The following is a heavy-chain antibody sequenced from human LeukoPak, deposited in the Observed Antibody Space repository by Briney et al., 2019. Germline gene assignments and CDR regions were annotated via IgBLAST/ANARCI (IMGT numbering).Heavy chain of an antibody. D-gene: IGHD1-26*01. CDR2: IYHSGST. CDR3: ARVWDIVGATPANHFDY. V-gene: IGHV4-38-2*02. J-gene: IGHJ4*02. Sequence: PSETLSLTCTVSGYSISSGYYWGWIRQPPGKGLEWIGSIYHSGSTYYNPSLKSRVTISVDTSKNQFSLKLSSVTAADTAVYYCARVWDIVGATPANHFDYWGQGTLVTVSS. CDR1: GYSISSGYY.